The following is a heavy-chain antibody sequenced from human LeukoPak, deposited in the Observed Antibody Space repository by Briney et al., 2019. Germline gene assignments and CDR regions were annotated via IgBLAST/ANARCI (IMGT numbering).Heavy chain of an antibody. V-gene: IGHV5-51*01. CDR2: IDPSDSET. D-gene: IGHD5-18*01. CDR3: ARQTAMGRSGDY. Sequence: GESLKISCKASGYSFTSYWIGWVRQRPGKGLEWMGIIDPSDSETRYTPSSQGQVPISVDKSLTTAYLQWSSLKASDTAMYFCARQTAMGRSGDYWGQGTLVTVSS. CDR1: GYSFTSYW. J-gene: IGHJ4*02.